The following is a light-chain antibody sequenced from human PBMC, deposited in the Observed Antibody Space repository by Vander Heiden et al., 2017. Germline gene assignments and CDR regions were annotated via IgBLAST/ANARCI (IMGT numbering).Light chain of an antibody. Sequence: EIVMTQSPATLSVSPGERATLSCRASQSVRNDIAWYQQKPGQAPRLLIYRASSRATGVPARFSGSGSGTEFTLTISILQSEDFALYYCQQDNDWPRTFGQGTKVEVK. V-gene: IGKV3-15*01. J-gene: IGKJ1*01. CDR2: RAS. CDR1: QSVRND. CDR3: QQDNDWPRT.